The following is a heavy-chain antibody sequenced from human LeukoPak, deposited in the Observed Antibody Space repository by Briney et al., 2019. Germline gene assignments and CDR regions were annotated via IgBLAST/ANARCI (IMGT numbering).Heavy chain of an antibody. Sequence: ASVKVSCKASGYTFTGYYIHGVREAPGQGLEWRGWSNPNSGGTNYAQKFQGRVTMTRDTSISTAYMELSRLRSDDTAVYYCARENSSGCCAYYYYGMDVWGQGTTVTVSS. V-gene: IGHV1-2*02. CDR2: SNPNSGGT. J-gene: IGHJ6*02. CDR1: GYTFTGYY. CDR3: ARENSSGCCAYYYYGMDV. D-gene: IGHD6-19*01.